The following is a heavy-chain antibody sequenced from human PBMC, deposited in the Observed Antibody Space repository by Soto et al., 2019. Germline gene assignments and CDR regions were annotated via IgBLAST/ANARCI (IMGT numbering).Heavy chain of an antibody. CDR2: IYDSGST. J-gene: IGHJ2*01. Sequence: QVQLQESGPGLVKPSETLSLTCAVSGGSLSNYYWSWIRQPPGKGLEWIGYIYDSGSTNYNPSLKSRVTISIDTSKNQFSLKLTSVTAVDTAVYYCARVGEDRVVTGNWYFDLWGRGSLVTVSS. CDR1: GGSLSNYY. CDR3: ARVGEDRVVTGNWYFDL. D-gene: IGHD2-21*02. V-gene: IGHV4-59*01.